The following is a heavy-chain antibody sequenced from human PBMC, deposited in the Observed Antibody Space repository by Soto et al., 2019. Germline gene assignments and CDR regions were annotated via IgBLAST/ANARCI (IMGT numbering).Heavy chain of an antibody. D-gene: IGHD2-8*02. Sequence: GASVKVSCKASGYTFTAYPVHWVRQAPGQRLEWMGWINGANGDTGYSQKFQGRVTVTRDTSASTVYLELSSLRSEDTAVYYCARKIPDTGGFDSWGQGILVTVSS. CDR3: ARKIPDTGGFDS. CDR1: GYTFTAYP. J-gene: IGHJ4*02. V-gene: IGHV1-3*01. CDR2: INGANGDT.